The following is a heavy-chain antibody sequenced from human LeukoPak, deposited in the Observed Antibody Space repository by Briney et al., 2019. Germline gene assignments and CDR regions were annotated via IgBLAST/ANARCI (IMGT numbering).Heavy chain of an antibody. V-gene: IGHV1-2*02. Sequence: GASVKVSCKASGYTITDYYIHWVRQAPGQGLEWMGWINPNSGGTNYAQKFQGRVTMTSDTSISTAYMELSRLRSDDTALYYCARGQRNMVRGVMGYWGQGTLVTVSS. J-gene: IGHJ4*02. CDR1: GYTITDYY. D-gene: IGHD3-10*01. CDR3: ARGQRNMVRGVMGY. CDR2: INPNSGGT.